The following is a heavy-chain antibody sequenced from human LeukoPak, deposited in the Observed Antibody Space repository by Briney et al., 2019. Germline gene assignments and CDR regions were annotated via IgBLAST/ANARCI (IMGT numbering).Heavy chain of an antibody. CDR3: ARGGYYAASDI. D-gene: IGHD3-3*01. CDR2: IVSNGGNT. V-gene: IGHV3-64*02. J-gene: IGHJ4*02. CDR1: GLTFSSHA. Sequence: GGSLRLSCAASGLTFSSHAIHWVRQAPGKGLEYVSAIVSNGGNTYYADSVRGRFTISRDNSKDTVYLQMGSLRPEDTAVYYCARGGYYAASDIWGQGALVTVSS.